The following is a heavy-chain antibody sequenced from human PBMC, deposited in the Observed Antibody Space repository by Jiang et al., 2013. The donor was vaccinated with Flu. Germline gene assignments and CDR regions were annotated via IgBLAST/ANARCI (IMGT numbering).Heavy chain of an antibody. D-gene: IGHD3-10*01. Sequence: ETLSLTCAVYGGSFTDYVLDLDPPAPRKGLEWIAEINHRGSTNYIPSLESRISMSTDTSSKQFSLKLSSVTAADTAVYYCARGRHGSGSYYNNGFDYWGQGTLVTVSS. CDR1: GGSFTDYV. CDR3: ARGRHGSGSYYNNGFDY. V-gene: IGHV4-34*01. CDR2: INHRGST. J-gene: IGHJ4*02.